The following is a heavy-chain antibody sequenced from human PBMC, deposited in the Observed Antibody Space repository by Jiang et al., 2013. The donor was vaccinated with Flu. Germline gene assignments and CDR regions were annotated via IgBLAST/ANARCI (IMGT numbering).Heavy chain of an antibody. CDR2: IIPIFGTA. Sequence: SGAEVKKPGSSVKVSCKASGGTFSSYAISWVRQAPGQGLEWMGGIIPIFGTANYAQKFQGRVTITADESTSTAYMELSSLRSEDTAVYYCAREDSSGYSPGDYYYGMDVWGQGTTVTVSS. CDR3: AREDSSGYSPGDYYYGMDV. V-gene: IGHV1-69*01. CDR1: GGTFSSYA. D-gene: IGHD3-22*01. J-gene: IGHJ6*02.